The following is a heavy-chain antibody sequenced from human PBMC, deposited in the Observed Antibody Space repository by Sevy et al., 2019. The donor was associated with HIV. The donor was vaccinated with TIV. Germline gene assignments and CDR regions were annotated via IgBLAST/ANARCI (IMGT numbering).Heavy chain of an antibody. CDR2: ISWDGGST. Sequence: GGSLRLSCAASGFTFDDYTMHWVRQAPGKGLEWVSLISWDGGSTYYAGSVKGRFTISRDNSKNSLYLQMNSLRTEDTALYYCAKDSGSKKDYYYYYGMDVWGQGTTVTVSS. CDR1: GFTFDDYT. D-gene: IGHD3-10*01. V-gene: IGHV3-43*01. CDR3: AKDSGSKKDYYYYYGMDV. J-gene: IGHJ6*02.